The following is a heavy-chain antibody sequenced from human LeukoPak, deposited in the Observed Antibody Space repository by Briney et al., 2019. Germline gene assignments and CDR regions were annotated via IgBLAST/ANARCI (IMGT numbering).Heavy chain of an antibody. J-gene: IGHJ6*02. D-gene: IGHD3-10*01. V-gene: IGHV3-21*01. Sequence: GGSLRLSCAASGLTFSSYSMNWVRQAPGKGLEWVSSISSSSSYIYYADSVKGRFTFSRDNAKNSLYLQMNSLRAEDTAVYYCARDLSGSYMDYGMDVWGQGTTVTVSS. CDR1: GLTFSSYS. CDR3: ARDLSGSYMDYGMDV. CDR2: ISSSSSYI.